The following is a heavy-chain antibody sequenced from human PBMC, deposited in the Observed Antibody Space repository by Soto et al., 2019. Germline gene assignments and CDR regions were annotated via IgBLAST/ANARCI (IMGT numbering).Heavy chain of an antibody. D-gene: IGHD2-21*01. J-gene: IGHJ4*02. CDR1: GFTFSSYG. Sequence: SGGSLRLSCAASGFTFSSYGMHWVRQAPGKGLEWVAVIWYDGSNKYYADSVKGRFTISRDNSKNTLYLQMNSLRAEDTAVYYCARPQEHCGGDCPLRQEYYFDYWGQGTLVTAPQ. CDR3: ARPQEHCGGDCPLRQEYYFDY. V-gene: IGHV3-33*01. CDR2: IWYDGSNK.